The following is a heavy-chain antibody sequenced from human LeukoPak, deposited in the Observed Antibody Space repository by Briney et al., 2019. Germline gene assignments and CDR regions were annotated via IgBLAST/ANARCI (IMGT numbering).Heavy chain of an antibody. CDR1: AYTLTSYY. J-gene: IGHJ4*02. D-gene: IGHD5-18*01. CDR3: AREVMVNLRFDY. V-gene: IGHV1-46*01. Sequence: ASVTVSFTSSAYTLTSYYIHWVRQAPGQGLEWMGIINPSGGDTSYAQKYQGRLTMTRDTSTNTVYMELTSLRSEDTAVYYCAREVMVNLRFDYWGQGTLVTVSS. CDR2: INPSGGDT.